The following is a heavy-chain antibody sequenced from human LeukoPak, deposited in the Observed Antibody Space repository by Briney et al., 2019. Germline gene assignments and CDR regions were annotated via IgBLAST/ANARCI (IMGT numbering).Heavy chain of an antibody. Sequence: GSLRLSCAASGFTFSSYWMHWVRQAPGKGLVWVSHINSDGSWTSYADSAKGRFTISKDNAKNTVYLQMNSLRAEDTAVYYCVSFYETYWGRGTLVTVSS. V-gene: IGHV3-74*01. D-gene: IGHD2/OR15-2a*01. CDR1: GFTFSSYW. CDR3: VSFYETY. J-gene: IGHJ4*02. CDR2: INSDGSWT.